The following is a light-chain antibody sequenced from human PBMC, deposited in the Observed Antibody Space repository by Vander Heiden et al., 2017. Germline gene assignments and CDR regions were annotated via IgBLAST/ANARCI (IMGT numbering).Light chain of an antibody. Sequence: DIQMTQSPSTLSASVGDRVTITCRASQTITTSLAWYQQEPGKAPKLLIFDASILESGVPSRFSGSGSGTDFTLTISSLQPDDVATYYCQQDNSYPYTFGQGTKLEI. CDR1: QTITTS. CDR3: QQDNSYPYT. CDR2: DAS. J-gene: IGKJ2*01. V-gene: IGKV1-5*01.